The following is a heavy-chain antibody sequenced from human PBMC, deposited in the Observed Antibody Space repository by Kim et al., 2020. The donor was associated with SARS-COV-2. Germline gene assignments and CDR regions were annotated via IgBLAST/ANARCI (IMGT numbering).Heavy chain of an antibody. CDR1: GFTFSSYA. Sequence: GGSLRLSCAASGFTFSSYAMSWVRQAPGKGLEWVSVIYSGGSSTYYGDSVKGRFTISRDNSKNTLYLQMNSLRAEDTAVYYCAKDGGYCSGSSCYPTFDYWGQGTLVTVSS. V-gene: IGHV3-23*03. D-gene: IGHD2-15*01. CDR2: IYSGGSST. CDR3: AKDGGYCSGSSCYPTFDY. J-gene: IGHJ4*02.